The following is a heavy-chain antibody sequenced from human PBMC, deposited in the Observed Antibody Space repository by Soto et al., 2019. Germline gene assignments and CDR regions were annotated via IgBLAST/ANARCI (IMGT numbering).Heavy chain of an antibody. CDR3: ATHDGPAAAGLVLAF. Sequence: EVQLVESGGGLVQPGGSLRLSCEASGFTFSSRWMTWVRQGPGKGLEWVANIKQDENGKDYVDSVKGRFTISRDNAKTSLCLQMNSLRAEDTAVYYCATHDGPAAAGLVLAFWGQGTLVTVSS. D-gene: IGHD6-13*01. J-gene: IGHJ4*02. CDR2: IKQDENGK. CDR1: GFTFSSRW. V-gene: IGHV3-7*02.